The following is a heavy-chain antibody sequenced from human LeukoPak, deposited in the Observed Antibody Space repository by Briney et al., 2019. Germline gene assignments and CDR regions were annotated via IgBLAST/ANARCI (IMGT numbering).Heavy chain of an antibody. CDR2: ISWNSGSI. CDR1: GFTFDDYA. Sequence: GGSLRLSCAASGFTFDDYAMHWVRQAPGKGLEWVSGISWNSGSIGYADSVKGRFTISRDNAKNSLYLQMNSLRAEDTAVYYCARDSYGDYVYWGQGTLVTVSS. V-gene: IGHV3-9*01. J-gene: IGHJ4*02. D-gene: IGHD4-17*01. CDR3: ARDSYGDYVY.